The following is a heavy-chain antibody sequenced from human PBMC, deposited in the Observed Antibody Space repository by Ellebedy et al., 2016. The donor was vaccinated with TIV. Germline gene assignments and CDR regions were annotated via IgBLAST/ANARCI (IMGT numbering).Heavy chain of an antibody. CDR1: GFTFSSYA. CDR2: ISGSGGST. V-gene: IGHV3-23*01. D-gene: IGHD3-3*01. CDR3: AKVGSFGVVNNWFDP. Sequence: GESLKISXAASGFTFSSYAMSWVRQAPGKGLEWVSTISGSGGSTYYADSVKGRFTISRDNSKNALCLQMNSLRAEDTAVYYCAKVGSFGVVNNWFDPWGQGTLVTVSS. J-gene: IGHJ5*02.